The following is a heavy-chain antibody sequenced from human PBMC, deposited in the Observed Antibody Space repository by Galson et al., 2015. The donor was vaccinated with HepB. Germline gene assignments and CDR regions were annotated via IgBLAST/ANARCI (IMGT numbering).Heavy chain of an antibody. D-gene: IGHD6-13*01. J-gene: IGHJ4*02. Sequence: SLRLSCAASGFTFSSYAMHWVRQAPGKGLEWVAVISYDGSNKYYADSVKGRFTISRDNSRNTLYLQMNSLRAEDTAVYYCARERGEGGAAADYFDDWGQGTLVTVSS. CDR3: ARERGEGGAAADYFDD. CDR1: GFTFSSYA. V-gene: IGHV3-30*04. CDR2: ISYDGSNK.